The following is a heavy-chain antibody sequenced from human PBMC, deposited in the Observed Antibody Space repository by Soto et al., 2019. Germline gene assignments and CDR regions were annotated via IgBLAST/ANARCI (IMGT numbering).Heavy chain of an antibody. Sequence: EVQLVESGGGLVQPGRSLRLSCAASGFTFDDYAMHWVRQAPGKGLEWVSGISWNSGSIGYADSVKGRFTISRDNAKNSLYLQMNSLRAEDTALYYCAKDMSSSGWTRLFDYWGQGTLVTVSS. CDR2: ISWNSGSI. J-gene: IGHJ4*02. D-gene: IGHD6-19*01. V-gene: IGHV3-9*01. CDR3: AKDMSSSGWTRLFDY. CDR1: GFTFDDYA.